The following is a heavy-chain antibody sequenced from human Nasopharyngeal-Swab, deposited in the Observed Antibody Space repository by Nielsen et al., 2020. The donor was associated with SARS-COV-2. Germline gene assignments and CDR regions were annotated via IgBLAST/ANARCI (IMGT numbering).Heavy chain of an antibody. V-gene: IGHV4-31*03. J-gene: IGHJ5*02. CDR2: IYYSGST. CDR3: ARVGRITIFGVVSWFDP. D-gene: IGHD3-3*01. Sequence: TLSLTCTVSGGSISSGGYYWSWIRQHPGKGLEWIGYIYYSGSTYYNPSLKSRVTISVDTSKNQFSLKLSSVTAADTAVYYCARVGRITIFGVVSWFDPWGQGTLVTVSS. CDR1: GGSISSGGYY.